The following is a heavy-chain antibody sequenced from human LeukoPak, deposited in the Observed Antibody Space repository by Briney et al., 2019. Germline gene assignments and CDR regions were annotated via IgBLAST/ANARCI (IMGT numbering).Heavy chain of an antibody. CDR1: GFTFSSNA. J-gene: IGHJ4*02. CDR2: ISYDGSNK. Sequence: GGSLRLPCTASGFTFSSNAMHWVPQAPGKGLEGGAVISYDGSNKYYADSAKGRFPISRDNSKNTLYLQMNSLGAEDTAVYYCARDPGFPPPTYHLEYWGQRTRVPVSS. CDR3: ARDPGFPPPTYHLEY. V-gene: IGHV3-30*17.